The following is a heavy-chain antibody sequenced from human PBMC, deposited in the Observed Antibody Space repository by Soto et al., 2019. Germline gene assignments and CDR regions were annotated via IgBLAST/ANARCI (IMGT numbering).Heavy chain of an antibody. CDR2: IYPGDSDT. J-gene: IGHJ3*02. Sequence: PGESLKISCKGSGYSFTTYWIGWVRQMPGKGLEWLGIIYPGDSDTRYSPSFQGQVTISADKSISTAYLQWSSLKASDTAMYYCARLIYDFWSGPKDACDIWGQGTMVTVS. V-gene: IGHV5-51*01. CDR1: GYSFTTYW. CDR3: ARLIYDFWSGPKDACDI. D-gene: IGHD3-3*01.